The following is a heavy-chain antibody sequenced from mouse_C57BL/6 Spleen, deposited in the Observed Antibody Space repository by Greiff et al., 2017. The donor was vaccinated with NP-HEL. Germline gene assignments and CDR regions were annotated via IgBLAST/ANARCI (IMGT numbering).Heavy chain of an antibody. CDR2: IDPSDSYT. D-gene: IGHD1-1*01. CDR1: GYTFTSYW. V-gene: IGHV1-69*01. Sequence: VQLQQPGAELVMPGASVKLSCKASGYTFTSYWMHWVKQRPGQGLEWIGEIDPSDSYTNYNQKFKGKSTLTVDKSSSTAYMQLSSLTSEDSAVYYCARAIYYYGSSYAMDYWGQGTSVTVSS. CDR3: ARAIYYYGSSYAMDY. J-gene: IGHJ4*01.